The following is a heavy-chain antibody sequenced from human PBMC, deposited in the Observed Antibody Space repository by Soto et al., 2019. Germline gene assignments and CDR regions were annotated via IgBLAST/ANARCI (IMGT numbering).Heavy chain of an antibody. CDR3: AKGGAGPGTFGH. CDR1: AYSFTGSY. Sequence: QVQLVQSGAEVKKPGASVKVSCTAFAYSFTGSYIHWVRQAPGQGLEWMGYMNPNTGGTNYAQKFQGRVNMNRDTSIRPGYMDMGSLGTDGTAGYFWAKGGAGPGTFGHWGQGTPVTVSS. J-gene: IGHJ5*02. CDR2: MNPNTGGT. D-gene: IGHD6-13*01. V-gene: IGHV1-2*02.